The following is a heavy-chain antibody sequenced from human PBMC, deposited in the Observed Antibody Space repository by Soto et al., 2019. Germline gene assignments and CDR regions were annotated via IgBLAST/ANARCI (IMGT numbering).Heavy chain of an antibody. CDR1: GGSISSGGYY. D-gene: IGHD5-18*01. CDR3: ARARDTAMATNY. V-gene: IGHV4-31*03. J-gene: IGHJ4*02. Sequence: QVQLQESGPGLVKPSQTLSLTCTVSGGSISSGGYYWSWIRQHPGKGLEWIGYIYYSGRTYYNPSIKSRVTISVDTSKNQFSLKLSSVTAADTAVYYCARARDTAMATNYWGQGTLVTVSS. CDR2: IYYSGRT.